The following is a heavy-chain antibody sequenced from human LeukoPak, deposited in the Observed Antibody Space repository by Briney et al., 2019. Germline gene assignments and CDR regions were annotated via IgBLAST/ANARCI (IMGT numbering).Heavy chain of an antibody. Sequence: GGSLRLSCAVSGFSVSNNYMNWVRQAPGKGLEWVSLIYSRGGTSYADSVKGRFTISRGSSKNTLFLQMNSLRVEDTAVYYCARDPPGIAASGTYYWGQGTLVTVSS. CDR3: ARDPPGIAASGTYY. CDR1: GFSVSNNY. V-gene: IGHV3-53*01. D-gene: IGHD6-13*01. CDR2: IYSRGGT. J-gene: IGHJ4*02.